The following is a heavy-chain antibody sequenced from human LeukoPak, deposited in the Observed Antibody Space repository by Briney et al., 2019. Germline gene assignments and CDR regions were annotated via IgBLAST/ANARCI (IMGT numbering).Heavy chain of an antibody. CDR3: ARDRDFWSAYHRSYYFQGMDV. J-gene: IGHJ6*02. V-gene: IGHV4-59*11. Sequence: SETLSLTSTVYGGSINSHYWSWIRPTPDQGMESIGYIYYTGSTNYKPSLKSRVTISVDRSKNQFYLKLRSVTAADTAVYFCARDRDFWSAYHRSYYFQGMDVWGQGTTVTVSS. CDR1: GGSINSHY. D-gene: IGHD3-3*01. CDR2: IYYTGST.